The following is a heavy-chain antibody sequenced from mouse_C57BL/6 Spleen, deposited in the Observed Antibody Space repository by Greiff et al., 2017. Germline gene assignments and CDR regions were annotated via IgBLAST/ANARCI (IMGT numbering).Heavy chain of an antibody. CDR1: GYSFTSYY. CDR3: AREGVYYDGSSYSWFAY. J-gene: IGHJ3*01. V-gene: IGHV1-66*01. Sequence: QVQLQQSGPELVKPGASVKISCKASGYSFTSYYIHWVKQRPGQGLEWIGWIYPGSGNTKYNEKFKGKATLTADPSSSTAYMQLRSLTSEASAVDYCAREGVYYDGSSYSWFAYWGQGTLVTVSA. D-gene: IGHD1-1*01. CDR2: IYPGSGNT.